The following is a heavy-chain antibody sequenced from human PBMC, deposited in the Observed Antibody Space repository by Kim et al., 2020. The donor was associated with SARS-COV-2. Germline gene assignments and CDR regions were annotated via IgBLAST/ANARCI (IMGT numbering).Heavy chain of an antibody. Sequence: SETLSLTCTVSGGSISSSNYYWGWIRQPPGKGLEWIGNIYYSGSTYYNPSLKSRVTISVDTSKNHFSLKLSSVTAADTAVYYCARGEGGYWGWYFDLWGRGTLVTVSS. CDR1: GGSISSSNYY. CDR2: IYYSGST. CDR3: ARGEGGYWGWYFDL. D-gene: IGHD6-25*01. V-gene: IGHV4-39*02. J-gene: IGHJ2*01.